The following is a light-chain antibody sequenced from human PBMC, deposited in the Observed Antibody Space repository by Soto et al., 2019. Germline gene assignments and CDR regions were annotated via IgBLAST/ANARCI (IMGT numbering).Light chain of an antibody. Sequence: QSALTQPASVSGSPGQSITISCTGPSSDVGGYQYVSWYQQHPGNAPKLMIYDVTNRPSGVSDRFSGSKSGNTASLTISGLQAEDEADYYCSSYTDTFTRVFGGGTKLTVL. CDR2: DVT. V-gene: IGLV2-14*01. CDR1: SSDVGGYQY. J-gene: IGLJ3*02. CDR3: SSYTDTFTRV.